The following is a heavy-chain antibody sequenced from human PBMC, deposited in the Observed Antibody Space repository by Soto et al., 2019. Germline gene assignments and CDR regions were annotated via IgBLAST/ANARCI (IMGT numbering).Heavy chain of an antibody. CDR2: IDRSGTT. D-gene: IGHD3-22*01. V-gene: IGHV4-4*02. CDR3: ATQTAYMYDGSGFS. CDR1: GDSINIKTW. J-gene: IGHJ5*02. Sequence: QVQLQESGPGLVKPSETLSLTCTVSGDSINIKTWWKWVRQPPGKGLEWIGEIDRSGTTSYNSSLKTRVTISMDSSKNQFSLKLTSVTAADTAVYYCATQTAYMYDGSGFSWGQGALVTVSS.